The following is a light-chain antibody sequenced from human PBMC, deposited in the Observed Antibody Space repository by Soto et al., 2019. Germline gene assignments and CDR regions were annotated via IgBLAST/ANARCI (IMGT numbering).Light chain of an antibody. CDR2: GAS. CDR1: QTVSSSY. J-gene: IGKJ5*01. V-gene: IGKV3-20*01. CDR3: QQLHNYPIT. Sequence: EIVLTQSPGTLSLSPGERATLSCRASQTVSSSYLAWYQQKPGQAPRLLIYGASSRATGIPDRFSGSGSGTDLTLTISRLEPEDFATYYCQQLHNYPITFGQGTRLEIK.